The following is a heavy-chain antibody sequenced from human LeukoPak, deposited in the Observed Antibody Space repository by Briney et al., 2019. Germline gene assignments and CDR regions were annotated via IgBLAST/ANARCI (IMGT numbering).Heavy chain of an antibody. CDR2: IYHSGST. V-gene: IGHV4-38-2*02. J-gene: IGHJ6*03. Sequence: PSETLSLTCTVSGYSISSGYYWGWIRQPPGKGLEWIGSIYHSGSTYYNPSLKSRVTISVDTSKNQFSLKLSSVTAADTAVYYCAVTMVRGVIIRPYYYMDVWGKGTTVTVSS. CDR3: AVTMVRGVIIRPYYYMDV. CDR1: GYSISSGYY. D-gene: IGHD3-10*01.